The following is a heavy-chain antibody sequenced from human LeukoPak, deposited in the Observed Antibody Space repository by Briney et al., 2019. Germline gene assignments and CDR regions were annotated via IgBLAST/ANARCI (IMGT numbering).Heavy chain of an antibody. CDR1: GFTFSSWG. CDR2: ISGSGGST. V-gene: IGHV3-23*01. CDR3: AKDLNPYYDILTGYYNAQIFDY. J-gene: IGHJ4*02. Sequence: GGSLRLSCAASGFTFSSWGMNWVRQAPGKGLEWVSAISGSGGSTYYADSVKGRFTISRDNSKNTLYLQMNSLRAEDTAVYYCAKDLNPYYDILTGYYNAQIFDYWGRGTLVTVSS. D-gene: IGHD3-9*01.